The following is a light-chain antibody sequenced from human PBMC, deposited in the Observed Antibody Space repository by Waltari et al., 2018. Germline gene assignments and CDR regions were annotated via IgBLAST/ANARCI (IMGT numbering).Light chain of an antibody. CDR3: QQYYNWPPWT. V-gene: IGKV3-15*01. Sequence: ETVLTQSPVTLSVSPGERATLSCRASQSVSSSLAWYQQKPGQAPRLLIYGASTRATGIPARFSGSGSGTVFTLTISRLQSEDFAIYYCQQYYNWPPWTFGQGTKVEIK. CDR2: GAS. CDR1: QSVSSS. J-gene: IGKJ1*01.